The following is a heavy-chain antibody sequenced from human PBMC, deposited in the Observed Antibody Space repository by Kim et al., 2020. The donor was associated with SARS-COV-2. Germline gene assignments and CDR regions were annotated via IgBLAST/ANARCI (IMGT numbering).Heavy chain of an antibody. CDR1: GGSISSSSYY. CDR2: IYYSGST. D-gene: IGHD6-19*01. V-gene: IGHV4-39*01. J-gene: IGHJ4*02. CDR3: ARGYSSAPRY. Sequence: SETLSLTYTVSGGSISSSSYYWGWIRQPPGKGLEWIGSIYYSGSTYYNPSLKSRVTISVDTSKNQFSLKLSSVTAADTAVYYCARGYSSAPRYWGQGTLVTVSS.